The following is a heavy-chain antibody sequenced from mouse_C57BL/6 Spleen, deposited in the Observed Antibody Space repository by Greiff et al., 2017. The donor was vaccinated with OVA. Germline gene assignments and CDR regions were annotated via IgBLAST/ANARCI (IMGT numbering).Heavy chain of an antibody. CDR2: IYPGDGDT. D-gene: IGHD1-1*02. CDR1: GYAFSSSW. J-gene: IGHJ1*03. Sequence: QVQLKESGPELVKPGASVKISCKASGYAFSSSWMNWVKQRPGKGLEWIGRIYPGDGDTNYNGKLKGKATLTADKSSSTAYMQLSSLTSEDSAVDICAREVYGHKSFDVWGTGTTVTVSS. CDR3: AREVYGHKSFDV. V-gene: IGHV1-82*01.